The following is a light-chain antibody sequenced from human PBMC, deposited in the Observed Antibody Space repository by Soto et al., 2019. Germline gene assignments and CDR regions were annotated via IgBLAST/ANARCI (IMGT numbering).Light chain of an antibody. Sequence: VVTTQSPLYLPVTLGQPASISCRSNQILVHSDGIAYFSWFQQRPGRSPRXLIYKVSNRDSGVPARFSGSGSGTDGAMKISRVEEEDGWVYDGMQGTHWTITFGQGTRLEIK. J-gene: IGKJ5*01. CDR3: MQGTHWTIT. CDR2: KVS. CDR1: QILVHSDGIAY. V-gene: IGKV2-30*02.